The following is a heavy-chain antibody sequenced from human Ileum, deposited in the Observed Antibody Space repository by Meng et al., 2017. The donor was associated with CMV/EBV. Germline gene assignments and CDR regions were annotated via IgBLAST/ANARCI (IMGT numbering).Heavy chain of an antibody. Sequence: QLPLQASGPALVTSSETLPLPCTVSGGSISSGLYYWGWIRPPPGKGLEWIGTISYSGTAFYNLSLKSRVAISIDTSKFQFSLKLSSVTATDTAVYYCARDSTYPSGLDYWGQGTLVTVSS. V-gene: IGHV4-39*07. CDR2: ISYSGTA. CDR1: GGSISSGLYY. J-gene: IGHJ4*02. CDR3: ARDSTYPSGLDY. D-gene: IGHD3-10*01.